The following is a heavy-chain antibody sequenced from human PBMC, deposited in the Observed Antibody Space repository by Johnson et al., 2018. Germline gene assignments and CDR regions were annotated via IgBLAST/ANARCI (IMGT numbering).Heavy chain of an antibody. J-gene: IGHJ6*02. CDR3: VREAYCPNSVCQYNGMDV. CDR1: GGSVSNSGSY. CDR2: ISYSGST. Sequence: QVQLQESGPGLVKPSETLSLTCTISGGSVSNSGSYWGWIRQPPGKGLEGIGSISYSGSTYYNPSLQPGVTISLHTSKNQVSLHLTSVTAADTAVYYCVREAYCPNSVCQYNGMDVWDQGTMVTVSS. V-gene: IGHV4-39*07. D-gene: IGHD2-8*01.